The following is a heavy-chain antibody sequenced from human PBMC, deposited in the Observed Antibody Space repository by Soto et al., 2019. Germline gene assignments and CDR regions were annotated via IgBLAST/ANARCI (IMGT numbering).Heavy chain of an antibody. J-gene: IGHJ6*02. CDR2: NYYIGSS. CDR1: GGSISCGDYY. Sequence: SETLSLTGTVSGGSISCGDYYWSWVRQPPEKGLESLGSNYYIGSSHYNPSLKSRVTISSATSRNHFSLKLISVTAPDTAVYFGARGIVVIIVCMDVWGQGTTVTVFS. V-gene: IGHV4-30-4*01. CDR3: ARGIVVIIVCMDV. D-gene: IGHD3-22*01.